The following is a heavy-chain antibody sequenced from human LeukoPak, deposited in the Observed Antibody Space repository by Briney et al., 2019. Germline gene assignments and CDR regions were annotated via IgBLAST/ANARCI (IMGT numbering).Heavy chain of an antibody. J-gene: IGHJ6*03. Sequence: PGGSLRLSCAASGFIFGRDSMNWVRQAPGRGLEWISYISRDSDIRYYADSVRGRFHISRDNAKNSLYLQMNSLRAEDTAVYYCARDGSGSYYSYYYYYYMDVWGKGTTVTVSS. CDR3: ARDGSGSYYSYYYYYYMDV. D-gene: IGHD1-26*01. V-gene: IGHV3-48*04. CDR1: GFIFGRDS. CDR2: ISRDSDIR.